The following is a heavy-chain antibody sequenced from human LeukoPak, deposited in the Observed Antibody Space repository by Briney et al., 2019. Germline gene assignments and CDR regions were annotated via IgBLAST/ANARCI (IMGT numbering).Heavy chain of an antibody. J-gene: IGHJ5*01. CDR1: GFTFRSYG. D-gene: IGHD6-13*01. CDR2: IWYDGSIK. V-gene: IGHV3-33*01. CDR3: ARQEAAAARDWFDS. Sequence: SGRSLRLSCAASGFTFRSYGMHWVRQAPGKGLEWVAVIWYDGSIKYYAASVKGRFTISRDNSKNTLYLQMNNLRVEDTAVYYCARQEAAAARDWFDSWGQGTLVTVSS.